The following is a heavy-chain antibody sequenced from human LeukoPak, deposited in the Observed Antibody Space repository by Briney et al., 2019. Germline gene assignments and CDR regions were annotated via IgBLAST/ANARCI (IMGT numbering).Heavy chain of an antibody. CDR3: ARDGGSRTADP. J-gene: IGHJ5*02. Sequence: GGSLRLSCAASGFTFSNHWMTWVRQAPGKGLEWVANINRDGSEKYYVDSVKGRFTISRDNAKNSLYLQMSSLRAEDTAVYYCARDGGSRTADPWGQGTLVTVSS. CDR2: INRDGSEK. V-gene: IGHV3-7*01. D-gene: IGHD2-2*01. CDR1: GFTFSNHW.